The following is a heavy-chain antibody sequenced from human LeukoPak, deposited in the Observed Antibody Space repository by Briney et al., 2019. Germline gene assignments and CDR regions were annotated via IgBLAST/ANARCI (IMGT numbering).Heavy chain of an antibody. CDR2: INPNSGGT. CDR1: GYTFTGHS. V-gene: IGHV1-2*04. CDR3: ARGGVYSSGWYVFDY. D-gene: IGHD6-19*01. J-gene: IGHJ4*02. Sequence: PSASVKVSCKASGYTFTGHSIHWVPHAPGQGLQWMGWINPNSGGTNYAQKFQGWVTMTRDTSISTAYMELSRLRSDDTAVYYCARGGVYSSGWYVFDYWGQGTLVTVSS.